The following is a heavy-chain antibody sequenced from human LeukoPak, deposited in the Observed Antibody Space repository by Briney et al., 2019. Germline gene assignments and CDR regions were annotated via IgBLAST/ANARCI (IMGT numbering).Heavy chain of an antibody. D-gene: IGHD3-16*01. V-gene: IGHV3-15*01. CDR3: TTAPYYDTAWKAFDI. J-gene: IGHJ3*02. Sequence: GGSLRLSCAASGFSFSHAWMSWVRQTPGRGLEWVGRIRSKTDGGTAGYAAPVTGRFTISRDDSKNMLYLQMNSLKTEDTAVYYCTTAPYYDTAWKAFDIWGQGTMVTVSS. CDR2: IRSKTDGGTA. CDR1: GFSFSHAW.